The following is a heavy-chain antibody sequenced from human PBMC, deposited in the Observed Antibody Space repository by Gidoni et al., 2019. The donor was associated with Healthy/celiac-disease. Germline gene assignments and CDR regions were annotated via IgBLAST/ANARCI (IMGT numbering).Heavy chain of an antibody. Sequence: EVQLVASGGGLVQPGRSLRRSCSASGFTFDDYAMHWVRQDPGKGLEWVSGIRWNSGSIGYADSVKGRFTISRDNAKNSLYLQMNSLRAEDTALYYCAPYGIPAGFQHWGQVTLVTVSS. CDR1: GFTFDDYA. CDR3: APYGIPAGFQH. J-gene: IGHJ1*01. V-gene: IGHV3-9*01. D-gene: IGHD6-25*01. CDR2: IRWNSGSI.